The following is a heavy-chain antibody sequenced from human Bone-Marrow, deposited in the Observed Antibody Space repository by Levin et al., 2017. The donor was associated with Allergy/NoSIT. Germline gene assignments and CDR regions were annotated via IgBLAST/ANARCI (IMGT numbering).Heavy chain of an antibody. J-gene: IGHJ2*01. V-gene: IGHV4-39*07. CDR1: GGSIRSTTHY. CDR3: ARDVAGDARHYSYLDL. D-gene: IGHD2-21*01. Sequence: TASETLSLTCTVSGGSIRSTTHYWAWVRQPPGKALQWIGSIYYTENTYRNPSLTSRVTISIDTSTNQFSLSLTSVTAADTAVYYCARDVAGDARHYSYLDLWGRGALVTVSS. CDR2: IYYTENT.